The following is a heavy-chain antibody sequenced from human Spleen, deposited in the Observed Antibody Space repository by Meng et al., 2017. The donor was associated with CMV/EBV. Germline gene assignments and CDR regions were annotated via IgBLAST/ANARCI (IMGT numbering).Heavy chain of an antibody. Sequence: GESLKISCAASGFTFNSFEMTWVRQAPGKGLEWVSYISTSDTTIYYADSVTGRFSISRDNAKNSVYLQMNSLRDEDTAVYHCVRVRPSYFDYWGQGTLVTVSS. CDR3: VRVRPSYFDY. J-gene: IGHJ4*02. V-gene: IGHV3-48*03. CDR1: GFTFNSFE. CDR2: ISTSDTTI.